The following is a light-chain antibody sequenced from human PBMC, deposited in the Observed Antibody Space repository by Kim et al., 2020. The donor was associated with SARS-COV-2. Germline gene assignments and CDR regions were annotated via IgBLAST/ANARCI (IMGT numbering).Light chain of an antibody. CDR1: QSVSSN. V-gene: IGKV3-15*01. CDR2: GAS. J-gene: IGKJ4*01. Sequence: EIVMTQSPATLSVSPGERATLSCRASQSVSSNLAWYQQKPGQAPRLLIYGASTRATGIPARFSGSGSGTEYTLTISSLQSGDFAVYYCPEYNNRVLLTFGGRKQVEIK. CDR3: PEYNNRVLLT.